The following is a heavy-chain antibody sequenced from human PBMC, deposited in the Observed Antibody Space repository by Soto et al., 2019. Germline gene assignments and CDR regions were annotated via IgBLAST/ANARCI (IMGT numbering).Heavy chain of an antibody. CDR2: IRSKAYGGTT. D-gene: IGHD3-9*01. CDR3: TREFAYYDILTGYHYYYYGMDV. CDR1: GFTFGDYA. V-gene: IGHV3-49*03. J-gene: IGHJ6*02. Sequence: GGSLRLSCTASGFTFGDYAMSWFRQAPGKGLEWVGFIRSKAYGGTTEYAASVKGRFTISRDDSKSIAYLQMNSLKTEDTAVYYCTREFAYYDILTGYHYYYYGMDVWGQGTTVTVSS.